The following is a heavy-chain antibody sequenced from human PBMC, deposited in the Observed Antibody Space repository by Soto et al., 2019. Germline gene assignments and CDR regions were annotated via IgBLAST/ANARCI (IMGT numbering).Heavy chain of an antibody. D-gene: IGHD3-3*01. CDR2: ISSSSSTI. CDR1: GFTVSSNY. V-gene: IGHV3-48*01. J-gene: IGHJ3*02. CDR3: ARAWSDAFDI. Sequence: GGSLRLSCAASGFTVSSNYMSWVRQAPGKGLEWVSYISSSSSTIYYADSVKGRFTISRDNAKNSLYLQMNSLRAEDTAVYYCARAWSDAFDIWGQGTMVTVSS.